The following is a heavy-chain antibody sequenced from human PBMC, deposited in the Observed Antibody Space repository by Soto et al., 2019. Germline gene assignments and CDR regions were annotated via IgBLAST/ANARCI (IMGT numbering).Heavy chain of an antibody. J-gene: IGHJ5*02. CDR3: ARPKTIGAAAGKGWFDP. CDR2: MYHSGST. Sequence: SETLSLTCAVSGGSISSGGYSWSWIRQPPGKGLEWIGYMYHSGSTYYNPSLKSRVTLSVDTSKNQFSLKLTYVTAADTAMYYCARPKTIGAAAGKGWFDPWGQGTLVTVSS. V-gene: IGHV4-30-2*03. D-gene: IGHD6-13*01. CDR1: GGSISSGGYS.